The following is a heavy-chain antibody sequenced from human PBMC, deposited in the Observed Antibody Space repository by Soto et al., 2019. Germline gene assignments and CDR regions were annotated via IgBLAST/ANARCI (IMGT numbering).Heavy chain of an antibody. CDR1: GASVNTGAYY. Sequence: VQLQESGPGLLKPSQTLSLTCTVSGASVNTGAYYWSYIRQPPGKGLEWLGYISYSGDTYYNPSLKRRATISLNTSRIQFSLTLTSVTDADTALYYCVGTGTTDDFWGQGTLVTVSS. D-gene: IGHD1-7*01. CDR3: VGTGTTDDF. J-gene: IGHJ1*01. V-gene: IGHV4-30-4*01. CDR2: ISYSGDT.